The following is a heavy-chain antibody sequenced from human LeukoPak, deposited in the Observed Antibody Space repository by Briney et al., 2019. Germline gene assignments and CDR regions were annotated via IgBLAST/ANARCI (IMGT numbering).Heavy chain of an antibody. J-gene: IGHJ6*03. CDR1: GYTFTGYY. V-gene: IGHV1-2*02. Sequence: ASVKVSCKASGYTFTGYYMHWVRQAPGQGLEWMGWINPNSGGTNYAQKFQGRVTMTRDTSISTAYMELSRLRSDDTAVYYCARADPYYYYYYMDVWGKGTTVTISS. CDR2: INPNSGGT. CDR3: ARADPYYYYYYMDV.